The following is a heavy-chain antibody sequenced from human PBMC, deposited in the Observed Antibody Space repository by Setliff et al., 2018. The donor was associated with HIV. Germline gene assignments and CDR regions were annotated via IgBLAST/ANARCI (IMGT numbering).Heavy chain of an antibody. CDR2: IYSSGTT. CDR3: ARVGGSGSYYNEVYYYYYFYMDV. CDR1: GGPITDYY. J-gene: IGHJ6*03. V-gene: IGHV4-4*09. Sequence: PSETLSLTCAVSGGPITDYYWSWVRQPPGKGLEWIGYIYSSGTTSYNPSLKNRVSMSLDTSKNQFSLRLTSVTAADTAVYFCARVGGSGSYYNEVYYYYYFYMDVWGKGTTVTVSS. D-gene: IGHD3-10*01.